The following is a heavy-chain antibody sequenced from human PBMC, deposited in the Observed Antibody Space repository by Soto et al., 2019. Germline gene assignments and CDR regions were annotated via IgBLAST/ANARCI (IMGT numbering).Heavy chain of an antibody. CDR3: TTSDTYRFDS. D-gene: IGHD3-9*01. V-gene: IGHV3-15*01. Sequence: GRSLRLSGIASGFSCSNAWMSWVRQIPWKGLEFGGRIKSKSDGGTAEHAAPVKGRFSLSRDDSKNTLYLQMNSLKTEDTALYYCTTSDTYRFDSWGQGTKVSVSS. J-gene: IGHJ4*02. CDR1: GFSCSNAW. CDR2: IKSKSDGGTA.